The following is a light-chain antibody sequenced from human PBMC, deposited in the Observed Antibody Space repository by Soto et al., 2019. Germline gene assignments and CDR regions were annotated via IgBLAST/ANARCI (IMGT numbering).Light chain of an antibody. Sequence: DIQMAQSPSSLSASIGDRVTITCRASQGISEYLAWYQQRHGNAPNLLIYGASILQSRVPSRFSGSGSGTHFTLTISRLQPEDVATYYCHSYNSIPRTFGQGTTVEIK. CDR1: QGISEY. V-gene: IGKV1-27*01. J-gene: IGKJ1*01. CDR2: GAS. CDR3: HSYNSIPRT.